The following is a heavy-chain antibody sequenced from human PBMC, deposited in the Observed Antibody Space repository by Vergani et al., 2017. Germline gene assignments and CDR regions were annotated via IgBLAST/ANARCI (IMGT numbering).Heavy chain of an antibody. CDR1: GFTFGDYA. Sequence: EVQLVESGGGLVQPGRSLRLSCTASGFTFGDYAMSWFRQAPGKGLEWVGFIRSKAYGGTTEYAASVKGRFTISRDDSKSIAYLQMNSLKTEDTAVYYCTRGGIAVAGMGIDYWGQGTLVTVSS. J-gene: IGHJ4*02. D-gene: IGHD6-19*01. CDR2: IRSKAYGGTT. V-gene: IGHV3-49*03. CDR3: TRGGIAVAGMGIDY.